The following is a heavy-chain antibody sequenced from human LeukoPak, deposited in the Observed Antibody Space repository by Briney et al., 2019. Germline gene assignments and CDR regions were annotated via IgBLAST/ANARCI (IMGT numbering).Heavy chain of an antibody. Sequence: GGSLRLSCAASGFTFSSYGMTWVRQAPGKGLEWVSYISSSSSTIYYADSVKGRFTVSGDNAKNSLYLQMNSLRAEDTAVYYCARDYGRGYSYGPGQYYFDYWGQGTLVTVSS. CDR3: ARDYGRGYSYGPGQYYFDY. J-gene: IGHJ4*02. CDR2: ISSSSSTI. CDR1: GFTFSSYG. D-gene: IGHD5-18*01. V-gene: IGHV3-48*04.